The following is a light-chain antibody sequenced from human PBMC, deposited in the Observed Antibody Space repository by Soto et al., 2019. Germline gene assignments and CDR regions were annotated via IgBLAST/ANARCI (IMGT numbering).Light chain of an antibody. J-gene: IGKJ2*01. Sequence: EVFLTHFPPTLFLSQGERPTLSCRAIQSFATYLAWYQQKPGQAPRLLISEASNRATGIPARFSGSGSGTDFTLTISSLEPEDFAVYYCQQRSDWPSYTFGQGTKLEIK. V-gene: IGKV3-11*01. CDR2: EAS. CDR3: QQRSDWPSYT. CDR1: QSFATY.